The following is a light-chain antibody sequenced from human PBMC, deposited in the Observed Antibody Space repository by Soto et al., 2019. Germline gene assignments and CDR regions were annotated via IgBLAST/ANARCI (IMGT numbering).Light chain of an antibody. V-gene: IGKV3-11*01. CDR2: DAS. J-gene: IGKJ1*01. CDR3: QQRSNWRTWT. Sequence: IVLTQSPATLSLSPGERATFSCRASQSVSSYLAWYQQKPGQAPRLLIYDASNRATGIPARFSGSGSGTDFTLTISSLEPEDFAVYYCQQRSNWRTWTFGQGTKVEIK. CDR1: QSVSSY.